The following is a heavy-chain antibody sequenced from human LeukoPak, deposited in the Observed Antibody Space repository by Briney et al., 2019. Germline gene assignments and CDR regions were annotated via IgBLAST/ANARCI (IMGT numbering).Heavy chain of an antibody. CDR1: GYTFTSYD. D-gene: IGHD2-15*01. CDR2: INTNTGNP. J-gene: IGHJ4*02. CDR3: ARAPGCSGGSCYQRYYFDY. Sequence: GASVKVSCKASGYTFTSYDINWVRQAPGRGLDWMGFINTNTGNPTYAQGFTEGLVFSLDTSVSTAYLQISSIKAEDTAVYCCARAPGCSGGSCYQRYYFDYWGQGTLVTVSS. V-gene: IGHV7-4-1*02.